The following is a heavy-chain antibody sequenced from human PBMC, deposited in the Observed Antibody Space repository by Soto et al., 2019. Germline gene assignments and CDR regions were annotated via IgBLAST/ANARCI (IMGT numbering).Heavy chain of an antibody. Sequence: PATLSLTCTVSGGSISSYYWSWICQPPGKGLEWIGYIYHSGITNSNPSLKSRVTISINTSKNQFSLKLTSVTAADTAVYYCASLHDFWSAYYGFDPGCQGNLVPVS. J-gene: IGHJ5*02. CDR3: ASLHDFWSAYYGFDP. CDR1: GGSISSYY. V-gene: IGHV4-59*01. D-gene: IGHD3-3*01. CDR2: IYHSGIT.